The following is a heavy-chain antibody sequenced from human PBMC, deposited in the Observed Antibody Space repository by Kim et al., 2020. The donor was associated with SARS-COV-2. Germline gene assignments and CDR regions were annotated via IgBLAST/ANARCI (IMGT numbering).Heavy chain of an antibody. CDR3: ARVRGWLVSYYYYGMDV. J-gene: IGHJ6*02. CDR2: IIPIFGTA. D-gene: IGHD6-19*01. CDR1: GGTFSSYA. V-gene: IGHV1-69*13. Sequence: SVKVSCKASGGTFSSYAISWVRQAPGQGLEWMGGIIPIFGTANYAQKFQGRVTITADESTSTAYMELSSLRSEDTAVYYCARVRGWLVSYYYYGMDVWGQGTTVTVSS.